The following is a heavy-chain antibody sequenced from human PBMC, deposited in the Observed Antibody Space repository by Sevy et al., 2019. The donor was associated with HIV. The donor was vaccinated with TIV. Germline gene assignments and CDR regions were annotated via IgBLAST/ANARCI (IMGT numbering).Heavy chain of an antibody. Sequence: ASVKVSCKASGYTFTGYYMHWVRQAPGQGLEWMGRINPNSGGTNYAQKFQGRVTMTRDTSISTAYMELCRLRSDDTAVYYCARGSSCSSTSCYGRSKFDPWGQGTLVTVSS. CDR1: GYTFTGYY. D-gene: IGHD2-2*01. CDR2: INPNSGGT. CDR3: ARGSSCSSTSCYGRSKFDP. V-gene: IGHV1-2*06. J-gene: IGHJ5*02.